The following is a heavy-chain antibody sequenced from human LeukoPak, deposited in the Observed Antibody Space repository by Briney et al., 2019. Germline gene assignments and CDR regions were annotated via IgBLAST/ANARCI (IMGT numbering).Heavy chain of an antibody. CDR2: INHSGST. CDR3: ARGRYSSGPFDY. Sequence: SEILSLTCAVYGGSFSGYYWSWIRQPPGKGLEWIGEINHSGSTNYNPSLKSRVTISVDTSKNQFSLKLSSVTAADTAVYYCARGRYSSGPFDYWGQGTLVTVSS. CDR1: GGSFSGYY. D-gene: IGHD6-19*01. J-gene: IGHJ4*02. V-gene: IGHV4-34*01.